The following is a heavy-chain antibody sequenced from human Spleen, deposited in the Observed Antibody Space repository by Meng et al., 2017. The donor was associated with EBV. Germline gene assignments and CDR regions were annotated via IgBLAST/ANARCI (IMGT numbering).Heavy chain of an antibody. J-gene: IGHJ4*02. CDR1: GVSFSDYY. V-gene: IGHV4-34*01. CDR3: AGSRHQLLPSG. Sequence: HVHRKQWGAGLLQPSDPLSLTCGVYGVSFSDYYWSWIRQPPGKGLEWIGEINHSGSTNYNPSLKSRVTMSVDTSKNQFSLNLRSVTAADTAVYYCAGSRHQLLPSGWGQGTLVTVSS. CDR2: INHSGST. D-gene: IGHD2-2*01.